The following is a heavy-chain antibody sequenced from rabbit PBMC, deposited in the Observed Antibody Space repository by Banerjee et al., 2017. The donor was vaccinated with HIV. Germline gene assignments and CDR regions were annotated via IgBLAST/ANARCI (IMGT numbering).Heavy chain of an antibody. V-gene: IGHV1S45*01. CDR1: GIDFSSYG. D-gene: IGHD4-2*01. Sequence: ELVESGGGLVQPGESLKLSCKASGIDFSSYGISWVRQAPGKGLEWIACIDAGSNDDTYYASWAKGRFTISKTSSTTVTLQMTSLTAADTATYFCASGSAYAGAGYALWGPGTLVTVS. CDR2: IDAGSNDDT. J-gene: IGHJ4*01. CDR3: ASGSAYAGAGYAL.